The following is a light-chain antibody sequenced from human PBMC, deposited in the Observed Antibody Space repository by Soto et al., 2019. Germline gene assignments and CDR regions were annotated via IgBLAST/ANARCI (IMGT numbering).Light chain of an antibody. V-gene: IGLV3-21*04. CDR1: DIGSKS. CDR2: YDR. CDR3: QVWDSGSDHVV. J-gene: IGLJ2*01. Sequence: SYELTQSPSVSVAPGKTARITCGESDIGSKSVHWYQQKPGQAPVLVIYYDRHRPSGIPERFSGSNSGNTATLTISRVEAGDEADYYCQVWDSGSDHVVFSGGTKLTVL.